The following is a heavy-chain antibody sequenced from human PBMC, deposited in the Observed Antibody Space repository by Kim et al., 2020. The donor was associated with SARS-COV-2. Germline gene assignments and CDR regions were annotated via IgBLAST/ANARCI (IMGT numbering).Heavy chain of an antibody. Sequence: GGSLRLSCAASGFTFSSYAMNWVRQAPGKGLEWVSGISGSGGRTYYADSVKGRFTISRDNSKNTLYLQMNSLRAEGTAVYYCAKDGSSSWYGWFDPWGQGTLVTVSS. D-gene: IGHD6-13*01. CDR3: AKDGSSSWYGWFDP. CDR2: ISGSGGRT. CDR1: GFTFSSYA. J-gene: IGHJ5*02. V-gene: IGHV3-23*01.